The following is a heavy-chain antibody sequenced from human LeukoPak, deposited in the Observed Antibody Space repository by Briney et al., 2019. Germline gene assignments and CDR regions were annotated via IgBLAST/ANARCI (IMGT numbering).Heavy chain of an antibody. D-gene: IGHD3-22*01. CDR1: GYIFTSYG. Sequence: VASVKVSCKASGYIFTSYGISWVRQAPGQGLEWMGWISVYNGNTNYVQKFQGRVTMTTDTPTSTAYMELRSLRSDDTAVYYCARVQPHRIYYDNSDYPTRNDYWGQGTLVTVSS. V-gene: IGHV1-18*01. CDR3: ARVQPHRIYYDNSDYPTRNDY. CDR2: ISVYNGNT. J-gene: IGHJ4*02.